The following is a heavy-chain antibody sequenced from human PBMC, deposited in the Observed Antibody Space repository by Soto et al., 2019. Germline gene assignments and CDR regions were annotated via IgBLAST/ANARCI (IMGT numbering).Heavy chain of an antibody. Sequence: EVQLVESGGGLVQPGGSLKLSCAASGFAFRNYWMHWVRQVPGKGLVWVSRINEIGTYRTYADFAKGRFTISRDNTKNTVYLQMNSLSAEDTDVYYFAIDVTPSLTPGDDFDYWGQGMLVTVSS. J-gene: IGHJ4*02. CDR3: AIDVTPSLTPGDDFDY. CDR2: INEIGTYR. CDR1: GFAFRNYW. D-gene: IGHD2-15*01. V-gene: IGHV3-74*03.